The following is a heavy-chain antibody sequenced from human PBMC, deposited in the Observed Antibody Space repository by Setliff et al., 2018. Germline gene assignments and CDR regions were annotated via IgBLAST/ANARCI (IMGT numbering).Heavy chain of an antibody. D-gene: IGHD1-26*01. CDR1: GGSISSGTYY. J-gene: IGHJ4*02. V-gene: IGHV4-61*02. CDR3: ASDHTMGGATDY. CDR2: LHTSGSI. Sequence: SETLSLTCTVSGGSISSGTYYWSWIRQPAGKGLEWIGRLHTSGSIDYNPSLKSRVTISVDTSKNQFSLRLRSVTAADTAVYFCASDHTMGGATDYWGLGTLVTVSS.